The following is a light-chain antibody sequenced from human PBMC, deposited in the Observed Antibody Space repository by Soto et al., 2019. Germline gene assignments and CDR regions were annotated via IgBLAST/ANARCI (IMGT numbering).Light chain of an antibody. CDR1: QSVSRY. Sequence: EIALTKSPGTLSLSPGERTTLSCRASQSVSRYLAWYQQKPGQAPRLVIYDSSYRATGIPARFSGSGSGTDFTLTIISLQSEAFAVYYCQQLNYWPRSTFGQGTRLDIK. CDR2: DSS. V-gene: IGKV3-11*01. CDR3: QQLNYWPRST. J-gene: IGKJ5*01.